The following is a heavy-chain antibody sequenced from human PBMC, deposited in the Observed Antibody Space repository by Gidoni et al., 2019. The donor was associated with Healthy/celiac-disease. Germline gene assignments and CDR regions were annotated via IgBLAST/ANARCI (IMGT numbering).Heavy chain of an antibody. Sequence: EVQLVESGGVVVQPGGSLRLSCAASGFTFDDYTMHWVRQAPGKGLEWVSLISWDGGSTYYADSVKGRFTISRDNSKNSLYLQMNSLRTEDTALYYCAKERDGAFDYWGQGTLVTVSS. CDR3: AKERDGAFDY. J-gene: IGHJ4*02. CDR2: ISWDGGST. V-gene: IGHV3-43*01. CDR1: GFTFDDYT. D-gene: IGHD2-8*01.